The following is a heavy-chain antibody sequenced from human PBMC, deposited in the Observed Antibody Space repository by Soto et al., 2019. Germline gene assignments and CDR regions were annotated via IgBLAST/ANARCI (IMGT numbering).Heavy chain of an antibody. Sequence: GGSLRLSCAASGFTFSSYAMHWVRQAPGKGLEWVAVISYDGSNKYYADSVKGRFTISRDNSKNTLYLQMNSLRAEDTAVYYCARGPSYRPTWDSFDPSGQGPLVTVSP. V-gene: IGHV3-30-3*01. CDR1: GFTFSSYA. D-gene: IGHD7-27*01. J-gene: IGHJ5*02. CDR3: ARGPSYRPTWDSFDP. CDR2: ISYDGSNK.